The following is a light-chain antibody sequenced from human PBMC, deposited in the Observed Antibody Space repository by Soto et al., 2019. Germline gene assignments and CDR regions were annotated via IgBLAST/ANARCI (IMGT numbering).Light chain of an antibody. CDR2: AAS. Sequence: EIVMTQSPGTLSLSPGDRATLSCRASQTISSTYLAWYQQQPGQAPRLLIYAASTRATGTPDRFSGSGSGTDFTLTISRLEPEDFAVYYCQQYGSSGTFGQGTKVDIK. V-gene: IGKV3-20*01. CDR1: QTISSTY. CDR3: QQYGSSGT. J-gene: IGKJ1*01.